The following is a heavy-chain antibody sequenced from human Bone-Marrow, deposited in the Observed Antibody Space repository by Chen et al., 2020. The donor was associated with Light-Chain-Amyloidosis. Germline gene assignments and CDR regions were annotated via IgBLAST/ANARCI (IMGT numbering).Heavy chain of an antibody. CDR3: ASTPGWFDP. CDR1: GGTFSSYA. CDR2: IIPIFGTA. Sequence: QVQLVQYGAEEKKPGSQVKASCKASGGTFSSYAISWVRQAPGQGLEWMEGIIPIFGTANYAQKFQGRVTITTDESTSTAYMELSSLRSEDTAVYYCASTPGWFDPWGQGTLVTVSS. J-gene: IGHJ5*02. V-gene: IGHV1-69*05.